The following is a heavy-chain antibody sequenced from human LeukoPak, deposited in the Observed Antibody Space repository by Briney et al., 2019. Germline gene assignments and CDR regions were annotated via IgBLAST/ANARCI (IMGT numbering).Heavy chain of an antibody. V-gene: IGHV4-30-2*01. Sequence: SETLSLTCTVSGGSISSGGYYWSWIRQPPGKGLEWIGYIYHSGSTNYNPSLKSRVTISVDRSKNQFSLKLSSVTAADTAVYYCARGPKTGTTDYWGQGTLVTVSS. D-gene: IGHD1-7*01. CDR2: IYHSGST. CDR3: ARGPKTGTTDY. J-gene: IGHJ4*02. CDR1: GGSISSGGYY.